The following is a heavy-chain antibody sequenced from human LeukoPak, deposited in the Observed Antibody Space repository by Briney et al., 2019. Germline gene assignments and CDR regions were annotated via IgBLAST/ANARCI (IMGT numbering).Heavy chain of an antibody. CDR3: ARLGFCTGGRCLADF. V-gene: IGHV4-59*08. CDR1: GDSFSSYY. CDR2: IYYNGHT. D-gene: IGHD2-15*01. J-gene: IGHJ4*02. Sequence: TSETLSLTCTASGDSFSSYYWTWIRQPPGKGLEWIGYIYYNGHTNYNPSLTSRVTISVDTSKNQFSLKLNSVTAADTAVYYCARLGFCTGGRCLADFWGQGTLVTVSS.